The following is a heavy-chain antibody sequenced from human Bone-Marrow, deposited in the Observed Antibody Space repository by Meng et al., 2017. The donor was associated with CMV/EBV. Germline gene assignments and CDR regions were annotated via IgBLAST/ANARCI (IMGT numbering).Heavy chain of an antibody. CDR2: INPNSGGT. V-gene: IGHV1-2*02. D-gene: IGHD2-2*01. CDR3: ARVRHCSSTSCYLLISTWLQH. CDR1: GYTFTGYY. Sequence: ASVKVSCKASGYTFTGYYMHWVRQAPGQGLEWMGWINPNSGGTNYAQKFQGRVTMIRDTSISTAYMELSRLRSDDTAVYYCARVRHCSSTSCYLLISTWLQHWGQGTLVTVSS. J-gene: IGHJ1*01.